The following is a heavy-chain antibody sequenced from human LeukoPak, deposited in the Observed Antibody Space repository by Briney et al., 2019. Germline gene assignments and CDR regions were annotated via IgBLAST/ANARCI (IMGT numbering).Heavy chain of an antibody. Sequence: GGSLRLSCAASGFTFSDYYMSWIRRAPGKGLEWLSYISSSGTTIQYADSVKGRFTISRDNAKNSLYLQMNSLRAEDTAVYYCAREERLRWTGYWGQGTLVTVSS. CDR2: ISSSGTTI. D-gene: IGHD3/OR15-3a*01. V-gene: IGHV3-11*01. CDR1: GFTFSDYY. CDR3: AREERLRWTGY. J-gene: IGHJ4*02.